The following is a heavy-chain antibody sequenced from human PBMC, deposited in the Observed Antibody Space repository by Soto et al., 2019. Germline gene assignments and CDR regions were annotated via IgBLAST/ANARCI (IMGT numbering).Heavy chain of an antibody. V-gene: IGHV3-33*01. Sequence: QVQLVESGGGVVQPGRCLRLSCAASGFTFSSYGMHWVRQAPGKGLEWVAVIWYDGSNKYYADSVKGRFTISRDNSKNTLYLQMNSLRAEDTAVYYCASEYCSGGSCYYYGMDVWGQGTTVTVSS. CDR2: IWYDGSNK. CDR3: ASEYCSGGSCYYYGMDV. J-gene: IGHJ6*02. D-gene: IGHD2-15*01. CDR1: GFTFSSYG.